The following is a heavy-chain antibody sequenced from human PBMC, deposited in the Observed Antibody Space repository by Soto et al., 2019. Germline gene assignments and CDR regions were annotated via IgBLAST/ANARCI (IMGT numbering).Heavy chain of an antibody. CDR1: RCSISSYY. V-gene: IGHV4-59*01. Sequence: QVQLQESGPGLVKPSETLSLTCTVSRCSISSYYSSWIRQPPLKGLEWIGYIYYNGSTSYNPSLGSRRSMSVATSKNPCSLYLDSVTAADTAVYYCATVRQWLLRHWYFDLWGLGTLVTVPS. CDR3: ATVRQWLLRHWYFDL. D-gene: IGHD6-19*01. J-gene: IGHJ2*01. CDR2: IYYNGST.